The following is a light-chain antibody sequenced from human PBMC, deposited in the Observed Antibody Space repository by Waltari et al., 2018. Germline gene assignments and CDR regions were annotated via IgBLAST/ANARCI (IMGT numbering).Light chain of an antibody. J-gene: IGLJ2*01. CDR2: EDN. V-gene: IGLV6-57*02. CDR3: QSHYAYDVI. Sequence: NFMLTQPHSVSESAGKTVIISCTGSSDNIANNYVQWYQHRPGSAPVTLIYEDNQRASGVPDWFSGSIDSSSNSASLTISGLRTEDEAYYFCQSHYAYDVIFGGGTKLTVL. CDR1: SDNIANNY.